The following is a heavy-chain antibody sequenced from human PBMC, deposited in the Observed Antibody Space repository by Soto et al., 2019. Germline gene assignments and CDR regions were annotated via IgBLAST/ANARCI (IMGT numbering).Heavy chain of an antibody. CDR2: IYWNDDK. CDR3: AHIVVAGLGYYFDY. J-gene: IGHJ4*02. D-gene: IGHD6-19*01. CDR1: GFSLSSTRTA. V-gene: IGHV2-5*01. Sequence: QITLKESGPSLVKPTQTRTLTCTFSGFSLSSTRTAVGWIRQPPGKAPKWLALIYWNDDKRSSPFLKSRLTNPTDTTKNQVVLTMSNMYPVDTARYYCAHIVVAGLGYYFDYWGQGTLVTVSS.